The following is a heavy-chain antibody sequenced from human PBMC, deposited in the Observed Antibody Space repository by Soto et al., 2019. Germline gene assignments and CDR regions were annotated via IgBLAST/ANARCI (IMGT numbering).Heavy chain of an antibody. Sequence: QVPLVQSGAEVKKPGASVKVSCKASGYTFTSYGISWVRQAPGQGLEWMGWISPYNGKTNYAQKLQGRVTMTTDTSRSTAYMGLRSLRSDDTAVYYCARAAGVSGELYYWGQRSLVTVSS. J-gene: IGHJ4*02. D-gene: IGHD3-16*01. CDR1: GYTFTSYG. CDR2: ISPYNGKT. V-gene: IGHV1-18*01. CDR3: ARAAGVSGELYY.